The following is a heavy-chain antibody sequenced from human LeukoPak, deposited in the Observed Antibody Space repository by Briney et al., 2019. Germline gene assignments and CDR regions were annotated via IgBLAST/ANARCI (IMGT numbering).Heavy chain of an antibody. V-gene: IGHV3-53*01. J-gene: IGHJ6*02. D-gene: IGHD2-21*01. CDR1: GFTVSTNY. CDR2: IYDDGRT. CDR3: ARDVVETGVGSMDV. Sequence: PGESLRLSCAASGFTVSTNYMSWVRLPPGKGLEWVSLIYDDGRTSYADSVKGRFTISRDNTENTLYLQMNSLRAEDTAVYYCARDVVETGVGSMDVWGQGTTVTVPS.